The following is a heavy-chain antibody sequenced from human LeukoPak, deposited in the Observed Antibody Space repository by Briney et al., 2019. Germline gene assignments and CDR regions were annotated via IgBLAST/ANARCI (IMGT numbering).Heavy chain of an antibody. J-gene: IGHJ4*02. D-gene: IGHD4-11*01. CDR2: IYYSGST. Sequence: SETLSLTCTVSGGSISSYYWSWIRQPPGKGLEWIGYIYYSGSTNYNPSLKSRVTISVDTSKNQFSLKLSSVTAVDTAVYYCARTSDYSNYGSYFDYWGQGTLVTVSS. CDR3: ARTSDYSNYGSYFDY. V-gene: IGHV4-59*01. CDR1: GGSISSYY.